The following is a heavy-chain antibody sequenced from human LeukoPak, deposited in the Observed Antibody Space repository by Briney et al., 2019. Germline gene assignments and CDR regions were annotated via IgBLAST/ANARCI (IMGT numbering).Heavy chain of an antibody. V-gene: IGHV4-61*02. Sequence: SETLSLTCTVSGGSISSGTYYWSWIRQPAGKGLEWIGRIYTSGSTNYNPSLKSRVTISVDTSKNQFSLKLSSVTAADTAVYYCARGSKLDPWGQGTLVTVSS. CDR2: IYTSGST. CDR3: ARGSKLDP. CDR1: GGSISSGTYY. D-gene: IGHD2-2*01. J-gene: IGHJ5*02.